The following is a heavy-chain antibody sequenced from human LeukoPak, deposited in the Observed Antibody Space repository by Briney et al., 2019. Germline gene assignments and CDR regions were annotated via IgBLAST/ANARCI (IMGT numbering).Heavy chain of an antibody. J-gene: IGHJ6*02. D-gene: IGHD6-13*01. CDR3: ARGLYDSSSWFTVYYYYGMDV. CDR1: GYTFTSYD. Sequence: GASMKVSCKASGYTFTSYDINWVRQATGQGLEWMGWMNPNSGNTGYAQKFQGRVTMTRNTSISTAYMELSSLRSEDTAVYYCARGLYDSSSWFTVYYYYGMDVWGQGTTVTVSS. CDR2: MNPNSGNT. V-gene: IGHV1-8*01.